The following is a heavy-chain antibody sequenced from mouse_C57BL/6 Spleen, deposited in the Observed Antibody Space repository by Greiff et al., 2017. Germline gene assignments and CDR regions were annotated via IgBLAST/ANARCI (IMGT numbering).Heavy chain of an antibody. V-gene: IGHV14-4*01. D-gene: IGHD2-12*01. CDR1: GFNIKDDY. CDR3: TFYDWFAY. Sequence: VQLQQSGAELVRPGASVKLSCTASGFNIKDDYMHWVKQRPEQGLEWIGWIDPENGDTAYASKFQGKATITADTSSNTAYLQLSSLTSEDTAVYYCTFYDWFAYWGQGTLVTVSA. CDR2: IDPENGDT. J-gene: IGHJ3*01.